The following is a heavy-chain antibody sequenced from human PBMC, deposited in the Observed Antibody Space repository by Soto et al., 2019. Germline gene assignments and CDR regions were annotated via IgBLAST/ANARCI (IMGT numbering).Heavy chain of an antibody. V-gene: IGHV1-3*05. J-gene: IGHJ6*02. D-gene: IGHD2-21*01. CDR2: INAGNGNT. CDR3: AREPIDYYYGMDV. CDR1: GYIFINYA. Sequence: QVQLVQSGAEEKKPGASVKVSCKASGYIFINYAVHWVRQSPGQRLEWMGWINAGNGNTKYLQKFQGRVTITRDTSASTAYMELSSLRSEDTAVYYCAREPIDYYYGMDVWGQGTTVTVSS.